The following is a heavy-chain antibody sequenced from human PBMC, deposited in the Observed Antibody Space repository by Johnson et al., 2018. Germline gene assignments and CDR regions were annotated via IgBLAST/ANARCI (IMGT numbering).Heavy chain of an antibody. Sequence: QVQLQESGPGLVKPSETLSLTCNVSGGSINSYYWSWIRQPPGKGLEWIGYIHYTGSTNYKSSLKSRVTISVDRSKSQFSLKLSSVTAADTAVYYWARLPHYYWGMDVWGQGTTVTVSS. CDR2: IHYTGST. V-gene: IGHV4-59*01. CDR3: ARLPHYYWGMDV. J-gene: IGHJ6*02. CDR1: GGSINSYY.